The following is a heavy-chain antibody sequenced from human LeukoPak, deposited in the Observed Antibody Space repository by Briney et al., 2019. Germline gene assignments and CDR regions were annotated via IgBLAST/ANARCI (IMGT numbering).Heavy chain of an antibody. V-gene: IGHV3-7*01. Sequence: GRSLRLSCAASGFTFSSYWMSWVRQAPGKGLEWVANIKQDGSEKYYVDSVKGRFTISRDNAKNSLYLQMNSLRAEDTAVYYCARDQQLVGYGMDVWGQGTTVTVSS. D-gene: IGHD6-6*01. CDR3: ARDQQLVGYGMDV. CDR1: GFTFSSYW. J-gene: IGHJ6*02. CDR2: IKQDGSEK.